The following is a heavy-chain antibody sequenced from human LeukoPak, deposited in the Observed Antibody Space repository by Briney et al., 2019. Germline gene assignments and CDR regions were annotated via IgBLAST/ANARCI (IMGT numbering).Heavy chain of an antibody. J-gene: IGHJ4*02. CDR1: GFTFSSYS. Sequence: GGSLRLSCAASGFTFSSYSMNWLRQAPGKGLEWVSSISSSSSYIYYADSVKGRFTISRDNAKNSLYLQMNSLRAEDTAVYYCARVPTTYYYDSSGPFDYWRQGTLVTVSS. V-gene: IGHV3-21*01. CDR3: ARVPTTYYYDSSGPFDY. D-gene: IGHD3-22*01. CDR2: ISSSSSYI.